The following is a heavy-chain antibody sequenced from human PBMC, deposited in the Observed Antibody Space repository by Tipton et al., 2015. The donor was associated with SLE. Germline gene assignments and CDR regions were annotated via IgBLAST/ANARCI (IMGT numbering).Heavy chain of an antibody. CDR2: ISDSGSST. CDR3: AKGSPHYYYQYYMDV. V-gene: IGHV3-23*01. Sequence: SLRLSCAASGFTFRSYAMSWVRQAPGRGLEWVSGISDSGSSTYYAESVEGRFTISRDKSKNTLSLQMNSLRVEDTAVYYCAKGSPHYYYQYYMDVWGKGTTVTVSS. J-gene: IGHJ6*03. CDR1: GFTFRSYA.